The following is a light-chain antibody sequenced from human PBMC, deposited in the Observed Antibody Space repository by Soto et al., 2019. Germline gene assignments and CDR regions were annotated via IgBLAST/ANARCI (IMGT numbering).Light chain of an antibody. Sequence: ELVLTQSPGTLSLSPGERATLSCRASQSGSSSYLAWYQQKPGQAPRLLIYGASSRATGIPVRFSSSGSGTDFTLTIRRLEHEDFAVYCCQQYGSSPSPFGGGTKVEIK. CDR1: QSGSSSY. CDR2: GAS. V-gene: IGKV3-20*01. CDR3: QQYGSSPSP. J-gene: IGKJ4*01.